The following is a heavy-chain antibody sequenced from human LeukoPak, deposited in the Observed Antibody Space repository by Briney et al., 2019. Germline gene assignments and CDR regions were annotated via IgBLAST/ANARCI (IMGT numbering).Heavy chain of an antibody. Sequence: PGGSLRLSCAASGFTFGNSWVHWVRQAPGKGLEWVSGISWNSGSIGYADSVKGRFTISRDDAKNSLYLQMNSLRAEDTALYYCAKDGNYDFYYMDVWGKGTTVTVSS. CDR1: GFTFGNSW. D-gene: IGHD3-3*01. J-gene: IGHJ6*03. CDR3: AKDGNYDFYYMDV. CDR2: ISWNSGSI. V-gene: IGHV3-9*01.